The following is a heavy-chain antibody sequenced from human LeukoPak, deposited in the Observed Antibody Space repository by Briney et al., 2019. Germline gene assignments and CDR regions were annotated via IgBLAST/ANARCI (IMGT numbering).Heavy chain of an antibody. D-gene: IGHD1-26*01. V-gene: IGHV3-72*01. CDR3: ARWDSGSCSD. Sequence: SGGSLRLSCAGSGFTFSDHYMDWVRQAPGKGLEWVGRTKNKANSYTTEYAASVKGRFTISRDESKNSLYLQMNSLKTEDTAVYYCARWDSGSCSDWGQGTLVTVSS. CDR2: TKNKANSYTT. J-gene: IGHJ4*02. CDR1: GFTFSDHY.